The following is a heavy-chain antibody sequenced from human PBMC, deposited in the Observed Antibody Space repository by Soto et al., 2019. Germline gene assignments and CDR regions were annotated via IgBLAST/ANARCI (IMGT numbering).Heavy chain of an antibody. V-gene: IGHV1-18*04. J-gene: IGHJ5*02. CDR1: GYTFTCYY. CDR3: ARGLECRGYCLDKPTWFAP. D-gene: IGHD2-15*01. Sequence: AVKVSCNASGYTFTCYYMHWVRQAPGQGLEWMGWISAYNGNTNYAQKLQGRVTMTTDTSTSTAYMELSSLRSDDTAVYFCARGLECRGYCLDKPTWFAPWGQGTLVTVSS. CDR2: ISAYNGNT.